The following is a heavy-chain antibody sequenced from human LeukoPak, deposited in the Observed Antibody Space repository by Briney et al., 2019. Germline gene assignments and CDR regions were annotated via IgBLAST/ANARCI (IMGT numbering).Heavy chain of an antibody. V-gene: IGHV3-23*01. Sequence: GGSLRLSCAASGFTFSSYAMSWVRQAPGKGLEWVSAISGSGGSTYYADSVKGRFTISRDNSKNTLYLQTNSLRAEDTAVYYCASDYDSSGYYYMAGYYFDYWGQGTLVTVSS. J-gene: IGHJ4*02. CDR2: ISGSGGST. CDR1: GFTFSSYA. CDR3: ASDYDSSGYYYMAGYYFDY. D-gene: IGHD3-22*01.